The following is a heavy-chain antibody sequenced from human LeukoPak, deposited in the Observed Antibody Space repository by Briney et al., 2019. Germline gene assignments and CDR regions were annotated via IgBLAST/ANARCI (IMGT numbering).Heavy chain of an antibody. V-gene: IGHV3-23*01. CDR3: ANSRRSGYWYFDL. D-gene: IGHD3-22*01. J-gene: IGHJ2*01. CDR1: GFTFSSYA. Sequence: GGSLRLSCAASGFTFSSYAMSWVRQAPGKGLEWVSGISYSGGSTYYADSVKGRFTISRDNSKNTLNLQMNSLRAEDTAVYYCANSRRSGYWYFDLWGRGTLVTVSS. CDR2: ISYSGGST.